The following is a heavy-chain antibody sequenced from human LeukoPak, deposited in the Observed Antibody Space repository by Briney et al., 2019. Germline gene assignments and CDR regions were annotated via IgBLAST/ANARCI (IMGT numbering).Heavy chain of an antibody. CDR2: IRSSIYGGTP. J-gene: IGHJ4*02. D-gene: IGHD1-1*01. CDR1: GFTFSSYA. Sequence: GGSLRLSCAAAGFTFSSYAMSWFRQAPGRGLEWIGFIRSSIYGGTPKAAASVKGRFIFSRDDSKGVAYLRMNSLKTEDTAVYYCSREWGNGNDLRPDYWGQGTLVTVSS. CDR3: SREWGNGNDLRPDY. V-gene: IGHV3-49*03.